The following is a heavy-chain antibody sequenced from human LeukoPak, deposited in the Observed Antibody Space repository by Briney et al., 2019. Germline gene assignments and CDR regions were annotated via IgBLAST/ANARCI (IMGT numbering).Heavy chain of an antibody. CDR3: ARRQLRGQTVYDYVWGSYRSNLHDY. Sequence: GASVKVSCKASGYTFTSYDINWVRQATGQGIEWMGWMNPNSGDTGYAQKFQGRVTITRNTSISTAYMELSSLRSEDTAVYYCARRQLRGQTVYDYVWGSYRSNLHDYWGQGTLVTVSS. CDR1: GYTFTSYD. D-gene: IGHD3-16*02. J-gene: IGHJ4*02. V-gene: IGHV1-8*03. CDR2: MNPNSGDT.